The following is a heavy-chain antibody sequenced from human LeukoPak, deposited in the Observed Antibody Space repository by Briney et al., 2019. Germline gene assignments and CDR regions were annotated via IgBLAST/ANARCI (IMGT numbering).Heavy chain of an antibody. Sequence: GGSLRLSCAASGFTFSSYSMHWVRQAPGKGLEWVAVISYDGSNKYYADSVKGRFTISRDNSKNTLYLQMNSLRAEDTAVYYCAKDSFRFGELWAGDNWFDPWGQGTLVTVSS. V-gene: IGHV3-30*18. CDR2: ISYDGSNK. CDR3: AKDSFRFGELWAGDNWFDP. CDR1: GFTFSSYS. J-gene: IGHJ5*02. D-gene: IGHD3-10*01.